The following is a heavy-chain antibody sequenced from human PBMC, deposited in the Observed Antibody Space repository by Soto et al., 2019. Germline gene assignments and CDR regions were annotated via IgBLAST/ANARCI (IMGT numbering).Heavy chain of an antibody. CDR2: IMPIIGTA. Sequence: QVQLVQSGAEVKKPGSSVKVSCKASGGTFSSHVFNWVRQAPGQGLEWMGGIMPIIGTANYAQKFKGRVTITADESTSTAYMELRSLRSEDMAVYYCARDLEFRDGNISHLDYWGQGTMVTVYS. CDR3: ARDLEFRDGNISHLDY. CDR1: GGTFSSHV. V-gene: IGHV1-69*01. D-gene: IGHD3-10*01. J-gene: IGHJ4*02.